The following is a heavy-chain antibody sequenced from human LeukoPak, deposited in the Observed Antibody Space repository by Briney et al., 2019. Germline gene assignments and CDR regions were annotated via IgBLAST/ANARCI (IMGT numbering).Heavy chain of an antibody. V-gene: IGHV4-4*08. CDR2: VHTSGST. CDR1: GASINSYY. Sequence: SETLSLTCTVSGASINSYYWHWVRQSPGKGLEWIGYVHTSGSTDYNSSLKSRVTISVDTSKNQFSLRLRSVTDADTAVYYCARKNTDYRDDGGYTYYYIDVWGKGTTVTVSS. CDR3: ARKNTDYRDDGGYTYYYIDV. J-gene: IGHJ6*03. D-gene: IGHD4-11*01.